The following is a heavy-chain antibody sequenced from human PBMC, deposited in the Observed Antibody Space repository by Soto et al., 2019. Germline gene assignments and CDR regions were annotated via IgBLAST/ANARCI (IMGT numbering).Heavy chain of an antibody. CDR2: ISAYNGNT. V-gene: IGHV1-18*01. Sequence: QVQLVQSGAEVKKPGASVKVSCKASGYTFTSYGISWVRQAPGQGLEWMGWISAYNGNTNYAQKLQGRVTMTTDTSTSTAYMELRGLRSDDTAVYYCASHGVDTYYYGSGSFGCFDPWGQGTLVTVSS. J-gene: IGHJ5*02. CDR3: ASHGVDTYYYGSGSFGCFDP. D-gene: IGHD3-10*01. CDR1: GYTFTSYG.